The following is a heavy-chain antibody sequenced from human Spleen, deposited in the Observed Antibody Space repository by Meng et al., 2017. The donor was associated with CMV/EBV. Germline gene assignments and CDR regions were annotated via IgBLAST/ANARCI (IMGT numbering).Heavy chain of an antibody. D-gene: IGHD2-2*01. V-gene: IGHV1-18*01. Sequence: ASVKVSCKASGYTFTSYGISWVRQAPGQGLEWMGWISAYNGNTNYAQKLQGRVTMTTDTSTSTAYMELRSLRSDDTAVYYCARDWRSTVCDAFDIWGQGTMVTVSS. CDR1: GYTFTSYG. CDR2: ISAYNGNT. CDR3: ARDWRSTVCDAFDI. J-gene: IGHJ3*02.